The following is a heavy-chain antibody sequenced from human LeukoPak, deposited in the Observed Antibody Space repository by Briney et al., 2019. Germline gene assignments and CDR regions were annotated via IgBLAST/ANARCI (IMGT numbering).Heavy chain of an antibody. V-gene: IGHV3-23*01. D-gene: IGHD3-10*01. J-gene: IGHJ4*02. CDR3: ARDLYHGSDE. Sequence: GGSLRLSCAASGFTFSSYAMSWVRQAPGKGLEWVSALSGSGASTYYADSVKGRFTISRDNAKNTLYLQMNTLRVEDAAVYYCARDLYHGSDEWGQGTLVTVSS. CDR2: LSGSGAST. CDR1: GFTFSSYA.